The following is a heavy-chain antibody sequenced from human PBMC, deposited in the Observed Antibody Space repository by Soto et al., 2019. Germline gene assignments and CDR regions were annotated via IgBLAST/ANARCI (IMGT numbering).Heavy chain of an antibody. CDR3: ASRLTVVGGMDV. J-gene: IGHJ6*02. CDR1: GGSISSGGYS. Sequence: QLQLQASGSGLVKPSQTLSLTCAVSGGSISSGGYSWSWIRQPPGKGLEWIGYIYHSGSTYYNPSLKRRVTISVDRSKNQFSLKLSSVTAADTAVYYCASRLTVVGGMDVWGQGTTVTVSS. D-gene: IGHD2-15*01. CDR2: IYHSGST. V-gene: IGHV4-30-2*01.